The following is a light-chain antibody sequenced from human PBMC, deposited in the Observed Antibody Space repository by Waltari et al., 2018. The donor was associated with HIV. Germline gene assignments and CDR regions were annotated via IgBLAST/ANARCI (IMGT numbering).Light chain of an antibody. CDR1: TANIGTNT. V-gene: IGLV1-44*01. CDR2: SDN. CDR3: ASWDASLDGWV. Sequence: QSLLTQPPSASGTPGQRVTISCSGSTANIGTNTVNWYKHLPGTAPTLLIFSDNRRHSGVSDRFSGSKAGTSAALAISGLRSDDEAKFICASWDASLDGWVFGGGTQLTVL. J-gene: IGLJ3*02.